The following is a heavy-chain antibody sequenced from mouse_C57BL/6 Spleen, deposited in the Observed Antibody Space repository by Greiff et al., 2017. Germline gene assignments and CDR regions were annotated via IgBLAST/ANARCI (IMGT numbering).Heavy chain of an antibody. Sequence: QVHVKQSGAELVKPGASVKISCKASGYAFSSYWMNWVKQRPGKGLEWIGQIYPGDGDTNYNGKFKGKATLTADKSSSTAYMQLSSLTSEDSAVXFCARENYGNAMDYWGQGTSVTVSS. CDR3: ARENYGNAMDY. J-gene: IGHJ4*01. D-gene: IGHD2-1*01. CDR1: GYAFSSYW. CDR2: IYPGDGDT. V-gene: IGHV1-80*01.